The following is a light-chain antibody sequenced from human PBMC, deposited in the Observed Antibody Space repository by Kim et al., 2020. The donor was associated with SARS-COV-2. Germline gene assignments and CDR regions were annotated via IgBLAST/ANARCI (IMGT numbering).Light chain of an antibody. V-gene: IGKV1-27*01. CDR2: AAS. CDR1: QGITNA. J-gene: IGKJ1*01. Sequence: DIQMTQSPSSLSVSVGDRVTITCRASQGITNALAWYQQKPGKVPQLLIYAASALQSGVPSRFSGSGSGTEFTLTISSLQPEDVATYYCQQYNSAPGTFGQGTKVDIK. CDR3: QQYNSAPGT.